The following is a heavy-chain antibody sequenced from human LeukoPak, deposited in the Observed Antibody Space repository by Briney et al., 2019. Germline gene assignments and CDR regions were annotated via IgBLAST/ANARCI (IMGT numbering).Heavy chain of an antibody. J-gene: IGHJ6*02. CDR1: GGTFSSYA. V-gene: IGHV1-69*13. CDR3: ARDRRYYYYGMDV. Sequence: ASVKVSCKASGGTFSSYAISWVRQAPGQGLEWMGGIIPIFGTANYAQEFQGRVTITADESTSTAYMELSSLRSEDTAVYYCARDRRYYYYGMDVWGQGTTVTVSS. CDR2: IIPIFGTA.